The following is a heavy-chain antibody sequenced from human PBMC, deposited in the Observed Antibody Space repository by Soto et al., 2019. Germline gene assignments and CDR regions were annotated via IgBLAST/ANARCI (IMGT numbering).Heavy chain of an antibody. CDR2: ISAYNGNT. D-gene: IGHD3-9*01. CDR1: GYTFTSYG. J-gene: IGHJ6*02. CDR3: ARDGYYDILAAMSDTPSYYYYYGMQV. V-gene: IGHV1-18*01. Sequence: QVQLVQSGAEVKKPWASVKVSCKASGYTFTSYGISWVRQAPGQGLEWMGWISAYNGNTNYAQKLQGRVTRSTDTSTSTAYMELRSLRSDDTAVYYCARDGYYDILAAMSDTPSYYYYYGMQVWGQGTTVTVSS.